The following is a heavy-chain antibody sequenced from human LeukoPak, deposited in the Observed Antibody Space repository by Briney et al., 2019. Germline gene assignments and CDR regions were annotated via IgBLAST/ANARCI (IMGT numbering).Heavy chain of an antibody. Sequence: GGSLRLSCTASGFTFSSYAMSWVRQAPGKGLEWGSTIGGSGVTAYYADSVKGRFTISRDNSKNTLYLQMNSLRVEDTAVYYCAKLSVDVVATKSFDAFDIWGQGTMVTVSS. CDR2: IGGSGVTA. CDR1: GFTFSSYA. J-gene: IGHJ3*02. V-gene: IGHV3-23*01. CDR3: AKLSVDVVATKSFDAFDI. D-gene: IGHD5-12*01.